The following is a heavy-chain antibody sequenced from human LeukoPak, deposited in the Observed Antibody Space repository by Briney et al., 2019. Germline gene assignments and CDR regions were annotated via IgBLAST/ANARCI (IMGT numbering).Heavy chain of an antibody. CDR3: ARAPSEIGGYYPEYFRH. J-gene: IGHJ1*01. V-gene: IGHV3-74*01. CDR2: IKSAGST. D-gene: IGHD3-22*01. Sequence: GGSLRLSCAASGFTFSSYWMHWVRQGPGPGLVRVSRIKSAGSTNYADSVKGRFTNSRDNAKNTLSLQMNSVRAEDTGVYYCARAPSEIGGYYPEYFRHWGQGTLVTVSS. CDR1: GFTFSSYW.